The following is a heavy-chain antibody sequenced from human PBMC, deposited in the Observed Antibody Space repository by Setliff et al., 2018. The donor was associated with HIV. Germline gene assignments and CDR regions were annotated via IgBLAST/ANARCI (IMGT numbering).Heavy chain of an antibody. Sequence: PSETLSLTCPVSDDSLSRSDCYWAWIRQPPEKGLEWVASIYDTGDTHYNPSLKSRVTIPREMSKNQLTLKLGSVTAADTAVYYCARHVPRSSRIDYWGQGTLVTVSS. V-gene: IGHV4-39*01. CDR1: DDSLSRSDCY. D-gene: IGHD6-13*01. CDR3: ARHVPRSSRIDY. CDR2: IYDTGDT. J-gene: IGHJ4*02.